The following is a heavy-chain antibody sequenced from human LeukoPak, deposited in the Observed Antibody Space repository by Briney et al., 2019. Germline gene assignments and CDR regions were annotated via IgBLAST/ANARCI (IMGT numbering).Heavy chain of an antibody. CDR3: ARGGCSYGPFGISTDY. CDR2: ISSSSSTI. V-gene: IGHV3-48*01. Sequence: PGGPLRLSCTASGFTFSSYSMNWVRQAPGKGLEWVSYISSSSSTIYYADSVKGRFTISRDNAKNSLYLQMNSLRAEDTAVYYCARGGCSYGPFGISTDYWGQGTLVTVSS. J-gene: IGHJ4*02. CDR1: GFTFSSYS. D-gene: IGHD5-18*01.